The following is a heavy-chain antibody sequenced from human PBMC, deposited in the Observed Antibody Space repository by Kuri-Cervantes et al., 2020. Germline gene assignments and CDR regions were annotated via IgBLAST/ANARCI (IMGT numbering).Heavy chain of an antibody. CDR2: IRYDGSKQ. V-gene: IGHV3-30*02. CDR1: GFTFSNYA. D-gene: IGHD3-9*01. J-gene: IGHJ4*02. Sequence: GGSLRLSCAASGFTFSNYAIHWVRQAPGKGLEWVAIIRYDGSKQYYADSVRGRFTISRDNSKNTLYLQMNSLRAEDTAVYYCARGTYYDILTGYSGFDYWGQGTLVTVSS. CDR3: ARGTYYDILTGYSGFDY.